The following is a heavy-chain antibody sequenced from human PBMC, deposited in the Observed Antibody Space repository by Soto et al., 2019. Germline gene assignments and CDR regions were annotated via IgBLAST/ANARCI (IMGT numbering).Heavy chain of an antibody. Sequence: QVQLLESGGGVVQPGRSLRLSCAASGFTFSSFGLHWVRQAPGKGLEWVAVISYDGIDKSYADSVKGRFTISRDNSKNTLYLQMNSLRTEETAVYYCARDRKEMATVTLGYWGQGTLVTVSS. J-gene: IGHJ4*02. CDR2: ISYDGIDK. CDR3: ARDRKEMATVTLGY. CDR1: GFTFSSFG. V-gene: IGHV3-30*03. D-gene: IGHD3-10*01.